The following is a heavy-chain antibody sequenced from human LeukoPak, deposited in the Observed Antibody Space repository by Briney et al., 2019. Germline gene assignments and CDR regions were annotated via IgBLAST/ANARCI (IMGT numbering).Heavy chain of an antibody. D-gene: IGHD3-22*01. CDR2: IYTSGST. Sequence: SETLSLTCTVSGGSISSYYWSWIRQPPGKGLEWIGYIYTSGSTNYNPSLKSRVTISVDTSKNQFSLKLSSVTAADTAVYCCARLYDSSGYHFDYWGQGTLVTVSS. CDR3: ARLYDSSGYHFDY. J-gene: IGHJ4*02. V-gene: IGHV4-4*09. CDR1: GGSISSYY.